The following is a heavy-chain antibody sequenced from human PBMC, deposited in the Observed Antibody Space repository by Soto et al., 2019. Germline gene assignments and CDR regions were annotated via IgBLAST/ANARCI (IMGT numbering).Heavy chain of an antibody. V-gene: IGHV1-2*02. CDR3: ARDPRGGGWYIPYYFDP. CDR1: GYTFTGYY. J-gene: IGHJ4*02. D-gene: IGHD6-19*01. Sequence: GASVKVSCKASGYTFTGYYMHWVRQAPGQGLEWMGWINPNSGGTNYAQKFQGRVTMTRDTSISTAYMELSRLRSDDTAVYYCARDPRGGGWYIPYYFDPWGQGTLVTVSS. CDR2: INPNSGGT.